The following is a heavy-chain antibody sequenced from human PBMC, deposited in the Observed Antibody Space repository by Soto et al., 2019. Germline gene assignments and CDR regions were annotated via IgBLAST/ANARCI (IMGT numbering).Heavy chain of an antibody. CDR1: GYTFTSYD. D-gene: IGHD2-2*01. V-gene: IGHV1-8*01. CDR3: AKDLKYCSSTSCGQTRFDP. J-gene: IGHJ5*02. Sequence: GASVKVSCKASGYTFTSYDINWVRQATGQGLEWMGWMNPNSGNTGYAQKFQGRVTMTRNTSISTAYMELSSLRSEDTAVYYCAKDLKYCSSTSCGQTRFDPWDQGTLVTVSS. CDR2: MNPNSGNT.